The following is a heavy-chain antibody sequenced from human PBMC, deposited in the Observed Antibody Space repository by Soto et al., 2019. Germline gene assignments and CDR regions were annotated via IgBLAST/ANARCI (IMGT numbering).Heavy chain of an antibody. V-gene: IGHV1-2*02. J-gene: IGHJ5*02. CDR2: INPNSGGT. Sequence: ASVKVSCKASGYTFTGYYMHWVRQAPGQGLEWMGWINPNSGGTNYAQKFQGRVTMTRDTSISTAYMELSRLRSDDTAVYYCARGVLVLMVYAINWDWFDPWGQGTLVTVSS. CDR3: ARGVLVLMVYAINWDWFDP. CDR1: GYTFTGYY. D-gene: IGHD2-8*01.